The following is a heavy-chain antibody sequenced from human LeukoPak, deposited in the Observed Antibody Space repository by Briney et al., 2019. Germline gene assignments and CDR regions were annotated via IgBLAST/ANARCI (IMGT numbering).Heavy chain of an antibody. V-gene: IGHV4-4*07. D-gene: IGHD5-12*01. CDR3: ARDRSGYSEYYFDY. CDR1: GGSTNTYC. Sequence: ETLSLTCTVSGGSTNTYCWSWIRQPAEKGLEWIGRIYPSGSTYYNPSLKSRVTISIDKSKNQFSLSLTSVTAADTAVYYCARDRSGYSEYYFDYWGQRSLVTVSS. J-gene: IGHJ4*02. CDR2: IYPSGST.